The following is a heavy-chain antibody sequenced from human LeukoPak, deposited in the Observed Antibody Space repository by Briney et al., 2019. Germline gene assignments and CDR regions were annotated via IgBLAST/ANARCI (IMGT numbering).Heavy chain of an antibody. CDR1: GGSISSSNYY. CDR3: ARDHSGSYYNRYYYMDV. D-gene: IGHD3-10*01. CDR2: IYYSGST. V-gene: IGHV4-39*07. Sequence: SETLSLTCTVSGGSISSSNYYWGWIRQPPGKGLEWIGSIYYSGSTNYNPSLKSRVTISVDTSKNQFSLKLSSVTAADTAVYYCARDHSGSYYNRYYYMDVWGKGTTVTVSS. J-gene: IGHJ6*03.